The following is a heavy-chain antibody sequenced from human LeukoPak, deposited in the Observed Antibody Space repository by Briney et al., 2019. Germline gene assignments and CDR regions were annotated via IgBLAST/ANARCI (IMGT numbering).Heavy chain of an antibody. CDR2: INTAGRT. V-gene: IGHV3-13*01. CDR1: GFTFSNND. Sequence: PGGSLRLSCEASGFTFSNNDMHWVRQTAGKGLEWVALINTAGRTFYPGSVKGRFTISRENAKKSLYLQMNSLTADDTAVYYCTREAFTDSTGYYFSPFDMWGQGTMVTVSS. J-gene: IGHJ3*02. D-gene: IGHD3-22*01. CDR3: TREAFTDSTGYYFSPFDM.